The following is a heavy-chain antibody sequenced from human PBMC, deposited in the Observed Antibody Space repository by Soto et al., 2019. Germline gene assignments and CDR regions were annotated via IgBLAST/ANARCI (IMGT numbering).Heavy chain of an antibody. CDR1: GGCISSYY. CDR2: FYYSGST. D-gene: IGHD1-26*01. Sequence: QVQLQESGPGLVKPSETLSLTCTVSGGCISSYYWSWIRQPPGKGLEWIGYFYYSGSTNYNPSLRSRVTISVDTSKNQFSLKLSSVTAADAAVYYCARSLSGYYYYYGMDVWGQGTTVTVSS. CDR3: ARSLSGYYYYYGMDV. J-gene: IGHJ6*02. V-gene: IGHV4-59*01.